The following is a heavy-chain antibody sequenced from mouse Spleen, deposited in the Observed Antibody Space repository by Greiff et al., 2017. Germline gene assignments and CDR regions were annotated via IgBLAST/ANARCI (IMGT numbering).Heavy chain of an antibody. Sequence: QVQLQQPGAELVKPGASVKLSCKASGYTFTSYWMHWVKQRPGQGLEWIGMIHPNSGSTNYNEKFKSKATLTVDKSSSTAYMQLSSLTSEDSAVYYCARYGRYGAMDYWGQGTSVTVSS. D-gene: IGHD2-14*01. J-gene: IGHJ4*01. CDR3: ARYGRYGAMDY. V-gene: IGHV1-64*01. CDR2: IHPNSGST. CDR1: GYTFTSYW.